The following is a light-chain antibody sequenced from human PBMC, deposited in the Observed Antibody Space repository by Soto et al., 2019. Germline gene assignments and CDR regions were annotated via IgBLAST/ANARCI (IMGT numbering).Light chain of an antibody. V-gene: IGLV3-1*01. Sequence: SYELTQPPSVSVSPGQTASITCSGDKLGDKYACWYQQKPGQSPVLVIYEDGKRPSGIPERFSGSNSGNTATLTIGGTPAMDEADYYCQAWDSSHVVFGGGTKLTVL. CDR1: KLGDKY. J-gene: IGLJ2*01. CDR2: EDG. CDR3: QAWDSSHVV.